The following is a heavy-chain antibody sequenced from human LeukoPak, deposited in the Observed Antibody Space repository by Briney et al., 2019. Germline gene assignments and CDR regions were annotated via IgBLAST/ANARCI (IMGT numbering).Heavy chain of an antibody. V-gene: IGHV3-21*01. D-gene: IGHD2-2*01. CDR3: ARNEVPAEPFDY. Sequence: GGSLRLSCAASGFTFSSYSMNWVRQAPGKGLEWVSSISSSSSYIYYADSVKGRFTISRDNAKNSLYLRMNSLRAEDTAVYYCARNEVPAEPFDYWGQGTLVTVSS. CDR1: GFTFSSYS. CDR2: ISSSSSYI. J-gene: IGHJ4*02.